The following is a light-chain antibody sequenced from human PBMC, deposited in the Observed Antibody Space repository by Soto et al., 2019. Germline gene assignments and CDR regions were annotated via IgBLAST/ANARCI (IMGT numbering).Light chain of an antibody. CDR3: LQDYNSWT. CDR2: AAS. J-gene: IGKJ1*01. V-gene: IGKV1-6*01. Sequence: AIEMTQSPSSLSSSVGDIVTITCRASQGIRNDLGWYQQKPGKAPKLLIYAASSLQSGVPSRFSGSGSGTDFTLTISSLQPEDFATYYCLQDYNSWTFGQGTKVDIK. CDR1: QGIRND.